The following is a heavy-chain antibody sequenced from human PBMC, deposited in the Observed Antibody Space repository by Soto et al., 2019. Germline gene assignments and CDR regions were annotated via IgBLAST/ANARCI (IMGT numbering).Heavy chain of an antibody. J-gene: IGHJ6*02. V-gene: IGHV1-69*13. CDR1: GCTFSSYA. Sequence: SVKVSFKASGCTFSSYAISWVRPAPGQWLEWMGGIIPIFGTANYAHKFQGRVTITADESTSTAYIELSSLRSEDTAVYYCAKGDLGLMDNCKYDYYAFDFWGPGTAVTISS. CDR3: AKGDLGLMDNCKYDYYAFDF. D-gene: IGHD1-1*01. CDR2: IIPIFGTA.